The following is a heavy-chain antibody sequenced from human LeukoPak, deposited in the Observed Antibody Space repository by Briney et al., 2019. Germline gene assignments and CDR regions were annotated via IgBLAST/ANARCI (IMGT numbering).Heavy chain of an antibody. J-gene: IGHJ5*02. CDR3: ARDNSVGDYAWWFDP. Sequence: GGSLRLSCAVSGFTFSGHWMFWVRQAPGKGLVWVSSINSDGSSTGYTDSVKGRFTISRDNAKNTLYLQMNSLRAEDTAVYFCARDNSVGDYAWWFDPWGQGTLVTVSS. CDR1: GFTFSGHW. V-gene: IGHV3-74*01. D-gene: IGHD1-26*01. CDR2: INSDGSST.